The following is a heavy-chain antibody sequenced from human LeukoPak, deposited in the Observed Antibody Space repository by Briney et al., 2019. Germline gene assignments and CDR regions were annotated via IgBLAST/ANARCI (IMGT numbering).Heavy chain of an antibody. CDR2: INPNSGGT. CDR3: ARVMITFGGVIVIRWFDY. D-gene: IGHD3-16*02. V-gene: IGHV1-2*02. J-gene: IGHJ4*02. CDR1: GYTFTGYY. Sequence: ASVKVSCKASGYTFTGYYMHWVRQAPGQGLEWMGWINPNSGGTNYAQKFQGRVTMTRDTSISTAYMELSRLRSEDTAVYYCARVMITFGGVIVIRWFDYWGQGTLVTVSS.